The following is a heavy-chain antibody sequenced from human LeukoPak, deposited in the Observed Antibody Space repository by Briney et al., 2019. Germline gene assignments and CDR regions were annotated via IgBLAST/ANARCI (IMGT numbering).Heavy chain of an antibody. D-gene: IGHD2-2*01. CDR3: AKDGCSSTRPTLECRYYFDY. V-gene: IGHV3-30*02. CDR1: GFTFSSYG. CDR2: IRYDGSNK. Sequence: GGSLRLSCAASGFTFSSYGMHWVRQAPGKGLEWVAFIRYDGSNKYHADSVKGRFTISRDNSKNTLYLQMNSLRAEDTAVYYCAKDGCSSTRPTLECRYYFDYWGQGTLVTVSS. J-gene: IGHJ4*02.